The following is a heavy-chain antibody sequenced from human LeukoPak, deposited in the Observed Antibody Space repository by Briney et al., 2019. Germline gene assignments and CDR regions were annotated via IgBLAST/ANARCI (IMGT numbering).Heavy chain of an antibody. CDR2: IYHRGST. CDR3: ARGRWFGELNLDY. D-gene: IGHD3-10*01. V-gene: IGHV4-38-2*02. J-gene: IGHJ4*02. CDR1: GYSISNGYY. Sequence: SETLSLTCTVSGYSISNGYYWGWIRRPPGKGLEWVGSIYHRGSTYYNPSLRSRVTISVAMSKPQFSLKLSSVTAADTAVYYCARGRWFGELNLDYWGQGTLVTVSS.